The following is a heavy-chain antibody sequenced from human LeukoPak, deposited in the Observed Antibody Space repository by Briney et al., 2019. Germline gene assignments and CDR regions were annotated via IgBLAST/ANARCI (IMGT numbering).Heavy chain of an antibody. Sequence: SVKVSCKASGGTFSSYAISWVRQAPGQGLEWMGGIIPIFGTANYAQKFQGRVTITTDESTSTAYMELSSLRSEDTAVYYCARSPAEDSSSYFDYWGQGTLVTVSS. D-gene: IGHD6-6*01. J-gene: IGHJ4*02. CDR1: GGTFSSYA. CDR2: IIPIFGTA. V-gene: IGHV1-69*05. CDR3: ARSPAEDSSSYFDY.